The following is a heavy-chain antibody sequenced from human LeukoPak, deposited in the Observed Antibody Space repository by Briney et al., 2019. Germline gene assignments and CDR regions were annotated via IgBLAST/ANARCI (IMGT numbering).Heavy chain of an antibody. J-gene: IGHJ4*02. Sequence: SETLSLTCTVSGGSISSYYWSWIRQPPGKGLEWIGSIYYSGSTYYNPSLKSRVTISVDTSKNQFSLKLSSVTAADTAVYYCASEKTNCGNDYWGQGTLVTVSS. D-gene: IGHD4-23*01. V-gene: IGHV4-39*01. CDR3: ASEKTNCGNDY. CDR2: IYYSGST. CDR1: GGSISSYY.